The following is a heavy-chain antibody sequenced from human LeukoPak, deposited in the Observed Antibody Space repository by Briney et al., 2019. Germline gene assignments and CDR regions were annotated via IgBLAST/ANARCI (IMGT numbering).Heavy chain of an antibody. CDR2: IHTSGSI. D-gene: IGHD3-22*01. V-gene: IGHV4-59*11. Sequence: SETLSLTCTVSGGSISSHYWSWIRQPPGKGLEWIGYIHTSGSINYNPSLKSRVTISVDTSKNQFSLKLSSVTAADTAVYYRARDEYDSSGYNWFDPWGQGTLVTVSS. CDR1: GGSISSHY. CDR3: ARDEYDSSGYNWFDP. J-gene: IGHJ5*02.